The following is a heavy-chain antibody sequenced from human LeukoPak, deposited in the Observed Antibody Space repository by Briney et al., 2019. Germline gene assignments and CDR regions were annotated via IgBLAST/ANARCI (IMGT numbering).Heavy chain of an antibody. CDR2: ISYDGSNK. J-gene: IGHJ4*02. CDR3: ARTHKEGAAAFDY. V-gene: IGHV3-30-3*01. CDR1: GFTFSSYA. D-gene: IGHD6-13*01. Sequence: PGGSLRLSCAASGFTFSSYAMHWVRQAPGKGLEWVAVISYDGSNKYYADSVKGRFTISRDNSKNTLYLQMNSLRAEDTAVYYCARTHKEGAAAFDYWGQGTLVTVSS.